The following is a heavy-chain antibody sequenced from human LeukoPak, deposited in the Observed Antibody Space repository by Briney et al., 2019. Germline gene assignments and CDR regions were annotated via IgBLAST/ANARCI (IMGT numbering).Heavy chain of an antibody. D-gene: IGHD3-10*01. CDR2: IRYDGSNK. CDR1: GITFSSYG. V-gene: IGHV3-30*02. Sequence: QPGGTLRLSCAASGITFSSYGMHWVRQAPGKGLEWVAFIRYDGSNKYYADSVKGRFTISRDNSKNTLYLQMNSLRAEDTAVYYCARFGEKKYRRKGREWDGHFDYWGQGTLVTVSS. J-gene: IGHJ4*02. CDR3: ARFGEKKYRRKGREWDGHFDY.